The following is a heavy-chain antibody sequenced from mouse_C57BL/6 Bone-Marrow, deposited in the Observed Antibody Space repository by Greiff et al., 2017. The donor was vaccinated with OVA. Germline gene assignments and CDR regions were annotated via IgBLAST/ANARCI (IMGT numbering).Heavy chain of an antibody. D-gene: IGHD1-1*01. CDR2: LSSGGSYP. CDR1: GFSFRSSG. CDR3: ARHYDGSSYY. J-gene: IGHJ2*01. V-gene: IGHV5-6*01. Sequence: EVQGVASGGVFVKPVGSLPLSCAASGFSFRSSGLSFVRPTPVQLLEWVATLSSGGSYPYYPDSVKGRFTIARDNAKNTLYLQMSSLKSEDTAMYYCARHYDGSSYYWGQGTTLTVAS.